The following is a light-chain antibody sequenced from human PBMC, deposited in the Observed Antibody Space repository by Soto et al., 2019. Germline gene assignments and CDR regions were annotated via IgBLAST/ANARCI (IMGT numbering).Light chain of an antibody. V-gene: IGLV2-14*01. J-gene: IGLJ3*02. CDR2: DVS. CDR1: SSGVGGYNY. CDR3: SSYTSSSTQV. Sequence: QSALTQPASVSGSPGQSITISCTGTSSGVGGYNYVSWYQQHPGKAPKLMIYDVSNRPSGVSNRFSGSKSGNTASLTISGLQAEDVADYYCSSYTSSSTQVFGGGTKLTVL.